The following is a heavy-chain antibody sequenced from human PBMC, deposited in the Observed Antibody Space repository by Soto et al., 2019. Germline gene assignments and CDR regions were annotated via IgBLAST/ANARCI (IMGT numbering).Heavy chain of an antibody. V-gene: IGHV1-3*01. D-gene: IGHD1-26*01. CDR1: GYTFTNYA. J-gene: IGHJ2*01. CDR2: INAGNGNT. Sequence: QVQLVQSGAEVKKPGASVKVSCKASGYTFTNYAMHWVRQAPGQRLEWMGWINAGNGNTKYSQKFQGRVTITRDTSASTAYMELSTLRSEDTAVYYCAGGGSRYRYFVLWGRGTLVTVSS. CDR3: AGGGSRYRYFVL.